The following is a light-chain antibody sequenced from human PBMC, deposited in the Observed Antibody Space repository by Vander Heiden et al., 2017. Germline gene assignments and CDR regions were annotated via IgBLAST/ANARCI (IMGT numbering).Light chain of an antibody. CDR1: ESVSTE. J-gene: IGKJ1*01. CDR2: DAS. V-gene: IGKV1-5*01. Sequence: DIQMTQSPSTLSASEGDSVTITCRATESVSTEVAWYQQKPGKAPKLLIYDASTLESGVPSRFSGGGSGTEFTLSISNLQAADFATYYCQQYNTYPWTLGQGTKVEVK. CDR3: QQYNTYPWT.